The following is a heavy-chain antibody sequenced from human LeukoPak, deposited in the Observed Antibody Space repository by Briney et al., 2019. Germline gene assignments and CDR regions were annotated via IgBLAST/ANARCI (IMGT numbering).Heavy chain of an antibody. CDR1: GYTFTDFY. CDR2: INAGNGNT. J-gene: IGHJ4*02. Sequence: EASVKVSCKPSGYTFTDFYIHWVRQAPGQRLEWMGWINAGNGNTHYSQEFQGRVTITRDTSASTVYMELSSLRSEDMAVYYCARGRPGTYFDYWGQGTLVTVSS. V-gene: IGHV1-3*03. CDR3: ARGRPGTYFDY.